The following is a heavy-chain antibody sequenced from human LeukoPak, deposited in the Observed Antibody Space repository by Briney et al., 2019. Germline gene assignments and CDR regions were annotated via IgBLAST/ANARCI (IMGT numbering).Heavy chain of an antibody. V-gene: IGHV4-39*07. D-gene: IGHD1-26*01. Sequence: SETLSLTCTVSGGSISSSSYYWGWIRQPPGKGLEWIGSLYYSGSTYYNPSLKSRVTISVDTSKNQFSLKLSSVTAADTAVYYCARAVGTTTGLFDYWGQGALVTVSS. CDR2: LYYSGST. CDR3: ARAVGTTTGLFDY. CDR1: GGSISSSSYY. J-gene: IGHJ4*02.